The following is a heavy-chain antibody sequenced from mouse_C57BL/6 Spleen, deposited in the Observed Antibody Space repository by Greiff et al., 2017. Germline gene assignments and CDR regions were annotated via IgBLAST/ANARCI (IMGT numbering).Heavy chain of an antibody. CDR3: TRSYYGYY. Sequence: VKLQESGAELVRPGASVTLSCKASGYTFTDYEMHWVKQTPVHGLEWIGAIDPETGGTAYNQKFKGKAILTADKSSSTAYMERRSLTSEDSAVYYCTRSYYGYYWGQGTTLTVSS. CDR2: IDPETGGT. D-gene: IGHD1-1*01. CDR1: GYTFTDYE. V-gene: IGHV1-15*01. J-gene: IGHJ2*01.